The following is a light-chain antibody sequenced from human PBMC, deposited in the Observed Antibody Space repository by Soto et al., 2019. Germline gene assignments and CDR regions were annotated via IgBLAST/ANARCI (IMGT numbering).Light chain of an antibody. J-gene: IGLJ2*01. V-gene: IGLV2-14*01. CDR3: SSYTGSSTLV. Sequence: QSALTQPASVSGSPGQSITISCTGTRSGGCNYVSWYQHHPGKAHKLIIYEDNKRPSGISNRFSGSKSGNTASLSISGLQPEDEAHYYCSSYTGSSTLVFGAGTKLTVL. CDR1: RSGGCNY. CDR2: EDN.